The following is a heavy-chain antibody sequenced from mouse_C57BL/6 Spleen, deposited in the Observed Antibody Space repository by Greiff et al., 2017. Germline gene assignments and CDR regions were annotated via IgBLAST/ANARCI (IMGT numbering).Heavy chain of an antibody. CDR2: IWSGGGT. D-gene: IGHD2-2*01. CDR1: GFSLTSYG. Sequence: QVQLQQSGPGLVQPSQSLSITCTVSGFSLTSYGVHWVRQSPGKGLEWLGVIWSGGGTDYNAAFISRLSISKDNSKSQVFFKMNSLQADDTAIYYCARNPPIYYGYDAAYWGQGTLVTVSA. CDR3: ARNPPIYYGYDAAY. V-gene: IGHV2-2*01. J-gene: IGHJ3*01.